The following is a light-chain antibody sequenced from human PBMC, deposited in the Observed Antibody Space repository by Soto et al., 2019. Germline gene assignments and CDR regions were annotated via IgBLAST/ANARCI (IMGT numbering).Light chain of an antibody. V-gene: IGLV1-47*01. CDR1: SSNIGSNY. CDR2: RNN. J-gene: IGLJ3*02. Sequence: QSALTQPPSASGTPGQRVTISRSGSSSNIGSNYVYWYQQLPGTAPKLLIYRNNQRPSGVPDRFSGSKSGTSASLAISGLRSEDEADYYCAAWDDSLSGWVFGGGTKLTVL. CDR3: AAWDDSLSGWV.